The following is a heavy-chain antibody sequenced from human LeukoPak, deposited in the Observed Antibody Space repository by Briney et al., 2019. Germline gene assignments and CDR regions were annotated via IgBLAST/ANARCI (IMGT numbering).Heavy chain of an antibody. J-gene: IGHJ4*02. Sequence: PGGSLRLSCAASGFIFSLYCMHWVRQAPGKGPMWVSRICPDGTGISYADSVKARFTTSRDNAKNAVYLQMNGLREEDTAVYYCVRDFRSADYWGQGTLVTVSS. CDR3: VRDFRSADY. V-gene: IGHV3-74*01. CDR2: ICPDGTGI. CDR1: GFIFSLYC.